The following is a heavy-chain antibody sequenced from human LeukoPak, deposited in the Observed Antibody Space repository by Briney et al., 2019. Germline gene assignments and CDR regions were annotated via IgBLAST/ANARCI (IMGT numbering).Heavy chain of an antibody. J-gene: IGHJ4*02. V-gene: IGHV4-38-2*02. CDR3: AGEDYYNGGGYYLDY. D-gene: IGHD3-22*01. CDR1: GYSISRGYS. CDR2: IYHSGST. Sequence: SETLSLTCTVSGYSISRGYSWGWIRQPPGKGLEWIGNIYHSGSTNYSPSLKSRVTISVDTSKNQFSLKLSSVTAADTAVYFFAGEDYYNGGGYYLDYWAREPWSPSPQ.